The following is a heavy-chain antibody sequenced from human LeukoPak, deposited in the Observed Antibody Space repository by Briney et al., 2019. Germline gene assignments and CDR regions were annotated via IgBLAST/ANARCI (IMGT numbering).Heavy chain of an antibody. V-gene: IGHV3-30-3*01. CDR1: GFTFGSYA. CDR3: AAGIGAFDI. D-gene: IGHD6-13*01. CDR2: ISSDGSNK. Sequence: HAGGSLRLPCEASGFTFGSYAMHWVRQAPGKGLEWVAVISSDGSNKYYADSVKGRFTISRDNSKNTLYLQMNSLRAEDTAVYYCAAGIGAFDIWGQGTMVTVSS. J-gene: IGHJ3*02.